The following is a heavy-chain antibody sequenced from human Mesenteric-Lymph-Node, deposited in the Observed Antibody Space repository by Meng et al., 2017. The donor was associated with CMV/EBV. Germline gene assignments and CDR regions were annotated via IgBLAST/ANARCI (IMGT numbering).Heavy chain of an antibody. CDR1: GFSFISYI. CDR2: ISSSSSYI. CDR3: ARELGYSYGDFDY. V-gene: IGHV3-21*01. Sequence: ASGFSFISYIMNGVRQAPGKALEWVSSISSSSSYIYYADSVKGRFTISRDNAKNSLYLQMNSLRAEDTALYYCARELGYSYGDFDYWGQGTLVTVSS. D-gene: IGHD5-18*01. J-gene: IGHJ4*02.